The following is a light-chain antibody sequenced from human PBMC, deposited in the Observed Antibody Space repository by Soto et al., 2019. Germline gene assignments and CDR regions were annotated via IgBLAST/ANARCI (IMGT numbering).Light chain of an antibody. V-gene: IGKV3-20*01. CDR3: PQYGSSPGT. CDR1: QSVSSSY. CDR2: GAS. J-gene: IGKJ2*02. Sequence: EIVLTQSPGTLSLSPGERATLSCRASQSVSSSYLAWYQQKPGQAPRLLIYGASTRAAGIPDRFSGSGSGTDFTLNIRRLEPEDFAVYYCPQYGSSPGTFGQGTKLEIK.